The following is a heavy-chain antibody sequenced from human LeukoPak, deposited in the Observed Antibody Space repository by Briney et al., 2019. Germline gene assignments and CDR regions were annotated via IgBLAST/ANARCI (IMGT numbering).Heavy chain of an antibody. V-gene: IGHV4-39*01. Sequence: SETLSLTCTVSGGSISSTTYYWGWIRQPPGKGPEWIGSISYSGSTYYTPSLRGRVTISLDTSKNQFSLKLSSVTAADMAVFYCASRSTTMHAFDFWGLGTMVTVSS. D-gene: IGHD5-18*01. CDR3: ASRSTTMHAFDF. CDR1: GGSISSTTYY. CDR2: ISYSGST. J-gene: IGHJ3*01.